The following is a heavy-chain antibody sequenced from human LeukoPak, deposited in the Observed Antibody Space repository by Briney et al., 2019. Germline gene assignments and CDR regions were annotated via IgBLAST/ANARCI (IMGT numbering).Heavy chain of an antibody. CDR3: ARVAPYGTNWFDP. J-gene: IGHJ5*02. CDR2: IYYSGST. CDR1: GGSISSSSYY. D-gene: IGHD1-7*01. V-gene: IGHV4-39*01. Sequence: SETLSLTCTVSGGSISSSSYYWGWIRQPPGKGLEWIGSIYYSGSTYYNLSLKSRVTISVDTSKNQFSLKLSSVTAADTAVYYCARVAPYGTNWFDPWGQGTLVTVSS.